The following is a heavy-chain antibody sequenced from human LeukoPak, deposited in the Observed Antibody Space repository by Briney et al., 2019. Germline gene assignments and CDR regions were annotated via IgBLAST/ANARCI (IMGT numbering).Heavy chain of an antibody. Sequence: QPGGTQRLSCAASGFTFSNYGMNWVRQAPGKGLEWVSGITGSGSSKYYADSVKGRFTISRDNSKNTLYLQMNSLRAEDTAVYYCANDLGWIQLNLGRGQGTLVTVSS. D-gene: IGHD5-18*01. J-gene: IGHJ4*02. V-gene: IGHV3-23*01. CDR1: GFTFSNYG. CDR2: ITGSGSSK. CDR3: ANDLGWIQLNLG.